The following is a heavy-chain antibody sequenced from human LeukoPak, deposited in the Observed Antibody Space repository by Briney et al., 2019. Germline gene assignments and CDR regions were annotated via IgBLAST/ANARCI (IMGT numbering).Heavy chain of an antibody. CDR3: ARDKGIAARPGSMDY. CDR2: ISSSSSYI. D-gene: IGHD6-6*01. J-gene: IGHJ4*02. CDR1: GFTFSSYS. V-gene: IGHV3-21*01. Sequence: PGGSLRLSCAASGFTFSSYSMNWVRQAPGKGLEWVSSISSSSSYIYYADSVKGRFTISRDNAKNSLYLQMNSLRAEDTAVYYCARDKGIAARPGSMDYWGQGSMVSDSP.